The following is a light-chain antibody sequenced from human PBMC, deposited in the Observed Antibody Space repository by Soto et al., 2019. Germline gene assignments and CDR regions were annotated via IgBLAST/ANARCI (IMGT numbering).Light chain of an antibody. CDR2: EDN. J-gene: IGLJ3*02. CDR1: SGSIASNY. V-gene: IGLV6-57*03. Sequence: NFMLTQPHSVSESPGRTVTISCTRSSGSIASNYVHWYQQRPGSAPTTVIYEDNQRPSWVPDRFSGSIDISSNSASLTISGLKTYDEADYSWQSFHNNTWVFGGGTQLTVL. CDR3: QSFHNNTWV.